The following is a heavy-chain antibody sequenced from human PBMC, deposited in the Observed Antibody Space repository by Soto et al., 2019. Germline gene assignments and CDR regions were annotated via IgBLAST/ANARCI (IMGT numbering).Heavy chain of an antibody. CDR1: GGTFDNYA. J-gene: IGHJ4*02. CDR3: AMGLRVFYVDS. V-gene: IGHV1-69*01. D-gene: IGHD2-8*01. Sequence: QVHLLQSGAEVQKPGSSVRVSCRTSGGTFDNYAFSWVRQAPGQGLEWMGGIIPIFGTRNIAQRFQGRVTMTAEESTNTAYMELSSLRSEDPAVYYCAMGLRVFYVDSWGQGTLVTVSS. CDR2: IIPIFGTR.